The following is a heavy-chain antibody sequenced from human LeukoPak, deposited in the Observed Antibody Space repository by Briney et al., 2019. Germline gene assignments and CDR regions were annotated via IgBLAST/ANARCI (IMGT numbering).Heavy chain of an antibody. CDR2: ISSSSSYI. J-gene: IGHJ4*02. CDR1: GFTFSSYS. V-gene: IGHV3-21*01. CDR3: ARDGVLSVPAAILRVSGGTQNLDY. Sequence: GGSLGLSCAASGFTFSSYSMNWVRQAPGKGLEWVSSISSSSSYIYYADSVKGRFTISRDNAKNSLYLQMNSLRAEDTAVYYCARDGVLSVPAAILRVSGGTQNLDYWGQGTLVTVSS. D-gene: IGHD2-2*02.